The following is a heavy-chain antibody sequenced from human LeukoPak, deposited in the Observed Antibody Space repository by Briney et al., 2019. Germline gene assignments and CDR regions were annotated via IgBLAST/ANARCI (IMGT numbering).Heavy chain of an antibody. CDR3: ARVPWSRDGYYFDY. V-gene: IGHV3-7*01. CDR2: IKQDGSEK. Sequence: PGGSLRPSCAASGFTFSGYWMTWVRQAPGKGLEWVANIKQDGSEKYYVDSMKGRFTISRDNAQNSLYLQMNSLRAEDTAVYYCARVPWSRDGYYFDYWGQGTLVTVSS. CDR1: GFTFSGYW. D-gene: IGHD3-3*01. J-gene: IGHJ4*02.